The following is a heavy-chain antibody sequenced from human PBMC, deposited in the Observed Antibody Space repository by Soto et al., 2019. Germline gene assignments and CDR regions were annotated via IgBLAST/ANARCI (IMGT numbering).Heavy chain of an antibody. Sequence: GGSLRLSCAASGFNFGSYGMHWVRQAPCKGLEWVAIIWYDGSNKYYADSVKGRFSISRDNSKNTVFLQMGRLRAEDTAVYYCVRGMAAAATGFDPWGQGTLVTVSS. CDR3: VRGMAAAATGFDP. J-gene: IGHJ5*02. CDR1: GFNFGSYG. D-gene: IGHD6-13*01. CDR2: IWYDGSNK. V-gene: IGHV3-33*01.